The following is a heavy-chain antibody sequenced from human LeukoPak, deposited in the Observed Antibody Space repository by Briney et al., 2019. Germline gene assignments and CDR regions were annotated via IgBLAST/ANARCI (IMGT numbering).Heavy chain of an antibody. Sequence: ASVKVSCKASGYDFTSVGITWVRQAPGQGLEWMGWISPYNGNTRYVQKLQGRVTMTTDTSTSTAYMELRSLRFDDTAVYYCARAGSGSGWYFDYWGQGTLVTAPS. J-gene: IGHJ4*02. V-gene: IGHV1-18*01. D-gene: IGHD6-25*01. CDR2: ISPYNGNT. CDR1: GYDFTSVG. CDR3: ARAGSGSGWYFDY.